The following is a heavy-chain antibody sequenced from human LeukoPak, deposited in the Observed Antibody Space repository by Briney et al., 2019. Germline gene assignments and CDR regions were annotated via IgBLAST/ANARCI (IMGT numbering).Heavy chain of an antibody. D-gene: IGHD1-26*01. J-gene: IGHJ4*02. Sequence: GGSLRLSCAASGFTFSSYGMHWVRQAPGKGLEWVAVIWYDGSDKYYADSVKGRFTISRDNSKKTVYLQMNSLRAEDTAVYYCAKAGQGGSYYEDYFDHWGQGTLVTVSS. CDR3: AKAGQGGSYYEDYFDH. CDR2: IWYDGSDK. V-gene: IGHV3-33*06. CDR1: GFTFSSYG.